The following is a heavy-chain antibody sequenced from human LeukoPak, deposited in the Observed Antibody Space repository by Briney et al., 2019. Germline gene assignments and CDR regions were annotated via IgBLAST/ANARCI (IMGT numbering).Heavy chain of an antibody. J-gene: IGHJ4*02. V-gene: IGHV3-33*01. Sequence: GGSLRLSCAASGFPFSSYGMHWVRQAPGRGLEWVARLVYDARSDYANSVKGRFSISRDDSKNTLFLDMSNLRVEDTALYYCARDLSAAFDFWGQGVLVTVSS. D-gene: IGHD6-19*01. CDR3: ARDLSAAFDF. CDR2: LVYDARS. CDR1: GFPFSSYG.